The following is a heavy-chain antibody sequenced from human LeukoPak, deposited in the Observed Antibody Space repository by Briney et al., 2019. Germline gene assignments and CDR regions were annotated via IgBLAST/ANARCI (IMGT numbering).Heavy chain of an antibody. CDR1: GYTFTGYY. CDR2: INTNTGNP. CDR3: AGGAAGVLNWFDP. Sequence: EASVKVSCTASGYTFTGYYMHWVRQAPGQGLEWMGWINTNTGNPTYAQGFTGRFVFSLDTSVSTAYLQISSLKAEDTAVYYCAGGAAGVLNWFDPWGQGTLVTVSS. V-gene: IGHV7-4-1*02. D-gene: IGHD6-13*01. J-gene: IGHJ5*02.